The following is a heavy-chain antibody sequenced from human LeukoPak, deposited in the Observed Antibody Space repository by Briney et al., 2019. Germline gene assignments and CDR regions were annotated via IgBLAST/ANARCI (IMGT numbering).Heavy chain of an antibody. CDR2: IYHSGST. V-gene: IGHV4-4*02. CDR1: GGSISSSNW. D-gene: IGHD4-17*01. Sequence: PSGTLSLTCAVSGGSISSSNWWSWVRQPPGKGLEWIGEIYHSGSTNYNPSLKSRVTISVDTSKNQFSLKLSSVTAADTAVYYCARENLGRTVTRNDFDYWGQGTLVTVSS. CDR3: ARENLGRTVTRNDFDY. J-gene: IGHJ4*02.